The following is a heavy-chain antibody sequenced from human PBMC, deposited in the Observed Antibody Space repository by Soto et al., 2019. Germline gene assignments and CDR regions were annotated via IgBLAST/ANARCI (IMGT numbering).Heavy chain of an antibody. V-gene: IGHV1-18*01. CDR1: GYTFTSYG. D-gene: IGHD3-10*02. CDR2: ISADNGNT. J-gene: IGHJ4*02. Sequence: ASVKVSCKASGYTFTSYGITWVRQAPGQGLEWMGWISADNGNTDYAQKFQGRVTMTTDTSTNTADVELRSLRSDDTAVYYCGRYPYVWGAGYWGQGTLFTVAS. CDR3: GRYPYVWGAGY.